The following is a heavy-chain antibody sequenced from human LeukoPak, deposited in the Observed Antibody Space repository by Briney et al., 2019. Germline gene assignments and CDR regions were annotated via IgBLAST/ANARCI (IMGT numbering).Heavy chain of an antibody. CDR3: AKSNRYGLVDI. CDR1: GGSISGSYW. D-gene: IGHD3-16*02. J-gene: IGHJ3*02. Sequence: SETLSLTRGVSGGSISGSYWWSWVRQPPGKGLEWIGEIYHSGSTNYNPSLKSRVTISMDKSKNQFSLNLSSVTAADTAVYYCAKSNRYGLVDIWGQGTMVTVSS. V-gene: IGHV4-4*02. CDR2: IYHSGST.